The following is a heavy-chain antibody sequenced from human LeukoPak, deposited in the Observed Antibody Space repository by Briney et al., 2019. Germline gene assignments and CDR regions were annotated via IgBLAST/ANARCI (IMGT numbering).Heavy chain of an antibody. D-gene: IGHD1-7*01. CDR1: GYTFTGYY. Sequence: GASVTVSCKASGYTFTGYYMHWVRQAPGQGLEWMGWINPNSGGTYYAQKFQGRVTITRDTSISTAYMELSRLRSDGTAVYYCARDRELELFSWGQGTLVTVSS. J-gene: IGHJ4*02. CDR3: ARDRELELFS. V-gene: IGHV1-2*02. CDR2: INPNSGGT.